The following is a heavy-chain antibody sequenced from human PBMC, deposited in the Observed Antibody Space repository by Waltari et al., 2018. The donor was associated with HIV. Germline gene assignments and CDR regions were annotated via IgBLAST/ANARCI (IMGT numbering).Heavy chain of an antibody. CDR3: ARDAYSSSVAWFDP. V-gene: IGHV3-7*01. CDR2: IKQDGSEK. J-gene: IGHJ5*02. Sequence: EVQLVESGGGLVQPGGSLRLSCAASGFTFSSYWMSWVGKAPGKGLEWVANIKQDGSEKYYVDSVKGRFTISRDNAKNSLYLQMNSLRAEDTAVYYCARDAYSSSVAWFDPWGQGTLVTVSS. D-gene: IGHD6-6*01. CDR1: GFTFSSYW.